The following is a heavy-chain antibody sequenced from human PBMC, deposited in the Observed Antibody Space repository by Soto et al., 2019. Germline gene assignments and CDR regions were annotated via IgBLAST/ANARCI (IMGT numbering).Heavy chain of an antibody. CDR3: ARGALPTATPSCFAP. V-gene: IGHV1-18*04. D-gene: IGHD2-2*01. CDR1: GYTFNSYG. Sequence: QVQLVQSGAEVKKPGASVKVSCKASGYTFNSYGITWVRQAPGQGLEWMGWISTYNGKTNYAQKVQGRVTMTTDTATSTAYMELRSLTSPDTAVYYCARGALPTATPSCFAPWGQGTLLTVSS. J-gene: IGHJ5*02. CDR2: ISTYNGKT.